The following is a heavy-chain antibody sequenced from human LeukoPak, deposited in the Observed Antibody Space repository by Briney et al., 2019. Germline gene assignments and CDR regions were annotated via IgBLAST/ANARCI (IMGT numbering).Heavy chain of an antibody. CDR2: MNPNSGNT. D-gene: IGHD3-10*01. J-gene: IGHJ6*03. CDR1: GYTFTSYD. CDR3: ARTGITMVRGVIYYYYMDV. Sequence: ASVKVSCKASGYTFTSYDINWVRQATGQGLEWMGWMNPNSGNTGYAQKFQGRVTITRNTSISTAYMELSSLGSEDTAVYYCARTGITMVRGVIYYYYMDVWGKGTTVTVSS. V-gene: IGHV1-8*03.